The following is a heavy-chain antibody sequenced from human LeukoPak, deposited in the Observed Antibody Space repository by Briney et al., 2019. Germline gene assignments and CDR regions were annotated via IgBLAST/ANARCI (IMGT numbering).Heavy chain of an antibody. CDR3: ARRTTLTANALDS. J-gene: IGHJ4*02. CDR1: GFTFSSYA. Sequence: PGGSLRLSCAASGFTFSSYAMSWVRQAPGKGLEWVSSIGSSGENIYYADSVRGRFTISRDNAKNSLYLQMSSLRAEDTAVYYCARRTTLTANALDSWGPETLVT. D-gene: IGHD4-17*01. V-gene: IGHV3-21*01. CDR2: IGSSGENI.